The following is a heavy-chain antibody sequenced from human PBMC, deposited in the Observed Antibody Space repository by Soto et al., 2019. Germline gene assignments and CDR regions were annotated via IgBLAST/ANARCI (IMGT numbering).Heavy chain of an antibody. V-gene: IGHV3-30*18. Sequence: GGSLRLSCAASGFTFSSYGMHWVRQAPGKGLEWVAVISYDGSNKYYADSVKGRFTISRDNSKNTLYLQMNSLRAEDTAVYYCAKDRRPDYYDFWSGYLRSDYWGQGTLVTVSS. CDR1: GFTFSSYG. CDR2: ISYDGSNK. CDR3: AKDRRPDYYDFWSGYLRSDY. J-gene: IGHJ4*02. D-gene: IGHD3-3*01.